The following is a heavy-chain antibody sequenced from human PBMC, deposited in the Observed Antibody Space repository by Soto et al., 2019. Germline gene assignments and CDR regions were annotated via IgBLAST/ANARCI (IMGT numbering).Heavy chain of an antibody. CDR1: GFAFSASA. CDR2: IRSEAHSYAA. D-gene: IGHD3-9*01. J-gene: IGHJ4*02. V-gene: IGHV3-73*02. CDR3: TRYDTFDY. Sequence: EVQLVESGGGLVQPGGSLTLSCAASGFAFSASAIHWVRQASGKGLEWVGRIRSEAHSYAAAYAASVKGRFTISRDDSKNTAYLQLNSLKTGDTAVYYCTRYDTFDYWGQGTLVTVSS.